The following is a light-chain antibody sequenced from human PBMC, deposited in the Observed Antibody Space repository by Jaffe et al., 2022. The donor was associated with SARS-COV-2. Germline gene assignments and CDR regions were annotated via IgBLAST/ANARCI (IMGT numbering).Light chain of an antibody. CDR2: DAS. J-gene: IGKJ4*01. CDR1: QSLSSS. CDR3: QQRTNWPPT. Sequence: EIVLTQSPATLSLSPGERATLSCRASQSLSSSLAWYQQKPGQAPKLLIYDASNRATGIPARFSGSGSGTDFTLTISSLEPEDFAVYYCQQRTNWPPTFGGGTKVEIK. V-gene: IGKV3-11*01.